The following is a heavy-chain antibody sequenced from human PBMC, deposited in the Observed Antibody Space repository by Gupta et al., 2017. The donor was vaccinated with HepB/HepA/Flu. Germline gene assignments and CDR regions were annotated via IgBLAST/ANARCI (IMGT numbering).Heavy chain of an antibody. J-gene: IGHJ4*02. Sequence: EVPLAQSGLYFGQPGGAPGLSRAPPGSCFSSAWMHWVRQAPGKGLEWVSRMNGGATNTDYADSGKGRFTMSRDNTKSTRYLQINKLRAEETAVYYCARGVLGKYGLDSWGQGTLVIVSS. V-gene: IGHV3-74*01. CDR3: ARGVLGKYGLDS. CDR2: MNGGATNT. CDR1: GSCFSSAW. D-gene: IGHD2-8*01.